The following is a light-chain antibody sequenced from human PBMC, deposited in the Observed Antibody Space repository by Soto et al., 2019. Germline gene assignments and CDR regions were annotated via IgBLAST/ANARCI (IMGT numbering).Light chain of an antibody. Sequence: ETVMTQSPASLSVSPGERATLCCRASQSISSNLAWFQQKPGQAPRLLIYDASTMATGFPARFSGSGSGTEITLTISSLQSEDFAVYYCQQYNNWPLTFGGGTKVDI. CDR2: DAS. V-gene: IGKV3-15*01. CDR1: QSISSN. CDR3: QQYNNWPLT. J-gene: IGKJ4*01.